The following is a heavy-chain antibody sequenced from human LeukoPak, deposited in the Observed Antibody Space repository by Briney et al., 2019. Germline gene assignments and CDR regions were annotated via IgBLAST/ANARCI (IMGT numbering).Heavy chain of an antibody. D-gene: IGHD5-12*01. V-gene: IGHV3-21*01. CDR2: ISSSSSYI. J-gene: IGHJ5*02. CDR1: GFTFSSYS. Sequence: GGSLRLSCAASGFTFSSYSMNWVRQAPGKGLEWVSSISSSSSYIYYADSVKGRFTISRDNAKNSLYLQMNSLRAEDTAVYYCAKGGYATTNNWFDPWGQGTLVTVSS. CDR3: AKGGYATTNNWFDP.